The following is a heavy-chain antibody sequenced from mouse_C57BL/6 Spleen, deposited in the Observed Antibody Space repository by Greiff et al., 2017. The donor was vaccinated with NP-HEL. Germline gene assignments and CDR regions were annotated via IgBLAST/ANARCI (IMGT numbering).Heavy chain of an antibody. J-gene: IGHJ2*01. CDR1: GFTFSSYG. CDR3: ARLRDGYPLDY. CDR2: ISSGGSYT. V-gene: IGHV5-6*01. D-gene: IGHD2-3*01. Sequence: EVHLVESGGDLVKPGGSLKLSCAASGFTFSSYGMSWVRQTPDKRLEWVATISSGGSYTYYPDSVKGRFTISRDNAENTMYLQKSSLTSEDTAMYYVARLRDGYPLDYWGQGTTLTVSS.